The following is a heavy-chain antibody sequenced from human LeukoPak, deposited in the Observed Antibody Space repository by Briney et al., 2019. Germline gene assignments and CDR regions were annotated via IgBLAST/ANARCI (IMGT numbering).Heavy chain of an antibody. CDR1: GFTFSSYG. CDR2: IWYDGSNK. V-gene: IGHV3-33*01. D-gene: IGHD3-22*01. Sequence: PGGSLRLFCAASGFTFSSYGMHWVRQAPGKGLEWVAVIWYDGSNKYYADSVKGRFTISRDNSKNTLYLQMNSLRAEDTAVYYCARVLSRYYDSSGYYDYWGQGTLVTVSS. CDR3: ARVLSRYYDSSGYYDY. J-gene: IGHJ4*02.